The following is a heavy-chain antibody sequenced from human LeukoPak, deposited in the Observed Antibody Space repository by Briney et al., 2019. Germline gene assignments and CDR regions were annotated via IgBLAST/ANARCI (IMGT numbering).Heavy chain of an antibody. CDR3: ARGKDSSWFGWFDP. Sequence: GGSLRLSCAASGFTFSSYAMHWVRQAPGKGLEWVAVISYDGNNKYYADSVKGRFTISRDNSKNTLYLQMNSLRPEDTALYYCARGKDSSWFGWFDPWGQGTLVTVSS. J-gene: IGHJ5*02. CDR1: GFTFSSYA. V-gene: IGHV3-30-3*01. D-gene: IGHD6-13*01. CDR2: ISYDGNNK.